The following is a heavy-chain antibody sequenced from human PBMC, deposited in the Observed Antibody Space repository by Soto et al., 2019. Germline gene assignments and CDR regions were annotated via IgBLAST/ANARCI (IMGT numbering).Heavy chain of an antibody. CDR1: GFTFSNYA. J-gene: IGHJ5*02. D-gene: IGHD3-22*01. CDR3: ARGYYYDGSGHYYNWFDA. V-gene: IGHV3-30-3*01. Sequence: GGSLRLSCAASGFTFSNYAMHWVRQAPGKGLEWVAVISSDGNKKYHADSVRGRFTIARDNSLYLQMSSLRVEDTAVYYCARGYYYDGSGHYYNWFDAWGQGTPVTVSS. CDR2: ISSDGNKK.